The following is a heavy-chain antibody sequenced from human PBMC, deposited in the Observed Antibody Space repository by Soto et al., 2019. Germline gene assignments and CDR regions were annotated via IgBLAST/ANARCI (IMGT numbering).Heavy chain of an antibody. CDR3: ATRGLYCGGDCYPYYYYGMDV. Sequence: SVKVSCKASGGTFSSYAISWVRQAPGQGLEWMGGIIPIFGTANYAPKFQVRVTITADESTSTAYMELSSLRSEDTAVYYCATRGLYCGGDCYPYYYYGMDVWGQGTTVTVSS. CDR2: IIPIFGTA. D-gene: IGHD2-21*02. J-gene: IGHJ6*02. V-gene: IGHV1-69*01. CDR1: GGTFSSYA.